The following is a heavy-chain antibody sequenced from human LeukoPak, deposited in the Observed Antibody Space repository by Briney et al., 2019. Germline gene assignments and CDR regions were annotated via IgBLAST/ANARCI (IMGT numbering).Heavy chain of an antibody. CDR2: INHSGST. D-gene: IGHD2-15*01. CDR1: GGSFSGYY. J-gene: IGHJ6*02. CDR3: ARGIVVVVAATTAGYYYGMDV. V-gene: IGHV4-34*01. Sequence: SETLSLTCAVYGGSFSGYYWSWIRQPPGKGLEWIGEINHSGSTNYNPSLKSRVTISVDTSKNQFSLKLSSVTVADTAVYYCARGIVVVVAATTAGYYYGMDVWGQGTTVTVSS.